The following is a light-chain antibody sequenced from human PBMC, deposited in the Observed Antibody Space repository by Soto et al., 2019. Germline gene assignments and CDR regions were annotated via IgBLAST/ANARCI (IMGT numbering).Light chain of an antibody. J-gene: IGKJ1*01. CDR1: QSVSSY. Sequence: IVLTQSPATLSLSPGERATLSCRVSQSVSSYLAWYQQKPGQAPRLLIYDASSRATGIPARFSGSGSGTDFTLTISSLEPEDFAVYYCQQRLMTFGQGTKVEIE. CDR2: DAS. CDR3: QQRLMT. V-gene: IGKV3-11*01.